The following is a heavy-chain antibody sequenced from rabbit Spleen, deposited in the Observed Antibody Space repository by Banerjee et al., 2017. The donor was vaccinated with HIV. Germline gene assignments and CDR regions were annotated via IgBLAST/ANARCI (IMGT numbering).Heavy chain of an antibody. Sequence: QSLEEYGGDLVKHAASLTLTCTASGLSFSSYWMSWGRQAPGKGLEWNGTIYTGSSGTTYYASWAKGRFTISKTSSTTVTLQMTSLTAADTASYFCARFSSNYYLDLWGPGTLVTVS. J-gene: IGHJ4*01. V-gene: IGHV1S40*01. D-gene: IGHD8-1*01. CDR2: IYTGSSGTT. CDR1: GLSFSSYW. CDR3: ARFSSNYYLDL.